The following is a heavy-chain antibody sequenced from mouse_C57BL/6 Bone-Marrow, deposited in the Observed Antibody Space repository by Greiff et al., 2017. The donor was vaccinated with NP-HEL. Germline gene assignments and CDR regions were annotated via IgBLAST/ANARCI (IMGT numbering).Heavy chain of an antibody. CDR2: ISSGSSTI. CDR3: ARNDYDGRFAY. D-gene: IGHD2-4*01. V-gene: IGHV5-17*01. J-gene: IGHJ3*01. CDR1: GFTFSDYG. Sequence: DVMLVESGGGLVKPGGSLKLSCAASGFTFSDYGMHWVRQAPEKGLEWVAYISSGSSTIYYADTVKGRFTISRDNAKNTLFLQMTSLRSEDTAMDYCARNDYDGRFAYWGQGTLVTVSA.